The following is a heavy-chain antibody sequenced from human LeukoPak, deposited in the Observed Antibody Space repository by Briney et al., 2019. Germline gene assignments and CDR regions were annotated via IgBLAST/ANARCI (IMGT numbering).Heavy chain of an antibody. CDR2: MNPSNGNT. D-gene: IGHD3-10*01. V-gene: IGHV1-8*01. J-gene: IGHJ4*02. Sequence: ASVKVSSKPSGYTFTGFDINWVRHATGQGLEWIGWMNPSNGNTGYAQKFQGRISMTRNTSIDTAYMELSSLRSEDTAVYYCTKGGHSGSYRDSWGQGTLVIVSS. CDR1: GYTFTGFD. CDR3: TKGGHSGSYRDS.